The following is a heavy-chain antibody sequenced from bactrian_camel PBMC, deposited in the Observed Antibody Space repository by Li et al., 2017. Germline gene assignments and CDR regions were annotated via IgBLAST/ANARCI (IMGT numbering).Heavy chain of an antibody. CDR1: GRTYLVYS. J-gene: IGHJ4*01. CDR3: AVEGDGAYCVPGALVFGV. CDR2: ISASGGST. D-gene: IGHD1*01. Sequence: HVQLVESGGGTVQAGGSLRLSCARSGRTYLVYSMGWFRQAPGKEREGVAAISASGGSTVYADSVKGRFTISLDNAKNTLYLQMNNLKPEDSAMYYCAVEGDGAYCVPGALVFGVWDQGTQVTVS. V-gene: IGHV3-3*01.